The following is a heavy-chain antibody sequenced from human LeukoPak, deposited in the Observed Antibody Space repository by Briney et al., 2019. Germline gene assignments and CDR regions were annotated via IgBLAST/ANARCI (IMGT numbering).Heavy chain of an antibody. CDR3: ARQGGIPGGLDP. D-gene: IGHD1-26*01. CDR1: GGSISSSSYY. Sequence: SETLSLTCTVSGGSISSSSYYWGWIRQPPGKGLEWIGSIYYSGSTYYNPSLKGRVTISVDTSKNQFSLTLSSVTAADTAVYYCARQGGIPGGLDPWGQGTLVTVSS. CDR2: IYYSGST. J-gene: IGHJ5*02. V-gene: IGHV4-39*01.